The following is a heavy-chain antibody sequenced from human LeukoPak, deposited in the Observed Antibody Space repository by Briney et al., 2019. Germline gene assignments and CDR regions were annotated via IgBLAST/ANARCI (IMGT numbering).Heavy chain of an antibody. V-gene: IGHV4-4*07. J-gene: IGHJ5*02. CDR2: IYNSGST. Sequence: SETLSLTCTVSGGSISSYYWSWIRQPAGKGLEWIGHIYNSGSTNYNPSLKGRVTMSVATSKNQFSLHLSSVTAADTAVYYCARAGIEAAVIRWFDPWGPGTLVTVSS. CDR1: GGSISSYY. D-gene: IGHD6-13*01. CDR3: ARAGIEAAVIRWFDP.